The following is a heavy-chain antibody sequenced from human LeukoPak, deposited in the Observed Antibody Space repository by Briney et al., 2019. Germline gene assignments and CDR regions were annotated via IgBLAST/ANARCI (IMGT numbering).Heavy chain of an antibody. Sequence: SVKVSCKASGGTFGGYTISWVRQAPGQGLEWMGGIIPMLRSSTYAQRFQGRLTITTDESTSTVHMELRSLGSEDTAVYFCARELSAAAPYYMDVWGKGTTVAVSS. CDR3: ARELSAAAPYYMDV. CDR1: GGTFGGYT. CDR2: IIPMLRSS. J-gene: IGHJ6*03. D-gene: IGHD6-25*01. V-gene: IGHV1-69*16.